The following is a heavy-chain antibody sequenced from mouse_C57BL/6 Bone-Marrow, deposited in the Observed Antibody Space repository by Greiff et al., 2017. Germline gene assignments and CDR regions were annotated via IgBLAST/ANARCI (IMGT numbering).Heavy chain of an antibody. Sequence: VKLLESGAELVRPGASVTLSCKASGYTFTDYEMHWVKQTPVHGLEWIGAIDPETGGTAYNQKFKGKAILTADKSSSTAYMELRSLTSEDSAVYYCTSPGWFAYWGQGTLVTVSA. CDR2: IDPETGGT. CDR3: TSPGWFAY. J-gene: IGHJ3*01. CDR1: GYTFTDYE. V-gene: IGHV1-15*01.